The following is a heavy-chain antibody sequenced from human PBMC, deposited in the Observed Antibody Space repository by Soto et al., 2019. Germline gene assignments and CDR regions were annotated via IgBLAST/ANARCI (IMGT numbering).Heavy chain of an antibody. CDR3: ARDRVMITFGGVITKEMYFDY. CDR1: GDRVSSNSAA. D-gene: IGHD3-16*02. V-gene: IGHV6-1*01. CDR2: TYYRSKWYN. Sequence: SQTLSLTCAISGDRVSSNSAAWNWIRQSPSRGLEWLGRTYYRSKWYNDYAVSVKSRITINPDTSKNQFSLQLNSVNPEDTAVYYCARDRVMITFGGVITKEMYFDYWGQGTLVTVSS. J-gene: IGHJ4*02.